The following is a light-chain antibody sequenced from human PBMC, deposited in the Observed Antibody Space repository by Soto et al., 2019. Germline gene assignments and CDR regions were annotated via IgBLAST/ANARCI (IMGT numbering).Light chain of an antibody. CDR1: QSVSSSY. Sequence: EIVLTQSPGTLSLSPGERATLSCRASQSVSSSYLAWYQQKPRQAPSLLIHGPSRRATGIQDRFSGSGSGTDFTLTISRLEPEACAVYYCQQYGSSPRTFGQGTKVEI. J-gene: IGKJ1*01. CDR3: QQYGSSPRT. V-gene: IGKV3-20*01. CDR2: GPS.